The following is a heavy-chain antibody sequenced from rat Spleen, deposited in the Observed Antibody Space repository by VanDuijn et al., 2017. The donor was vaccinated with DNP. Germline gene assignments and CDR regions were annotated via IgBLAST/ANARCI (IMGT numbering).Heavy chain of an antibody. D-gene: IGHD1-2*01. V-gene: IGHV5-7*01. CDR2: VSYDGSST. CDR1: GFTFNDYN. Sequence: EVQLVESGGGLVQPGRSLKLSSAASGFTFNDYNMAWVRQAPKKGLEWVATVSYDGSSTYYRDSVKGRFTISRDNAKTTLYLQMDSLRSEDTATYYCARQRAIRYSSRIFAYWGQGTLVTVSS. CDR3: ARQRAIRYSSRIFAY. J-gene: IGHJ3*01.